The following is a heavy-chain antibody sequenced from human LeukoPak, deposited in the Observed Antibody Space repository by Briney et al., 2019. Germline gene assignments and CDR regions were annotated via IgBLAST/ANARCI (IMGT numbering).Heavy chain of an antibody. CDR1: GYTFTSYD. J-gene: IGHJ4*02. V-gene: IGHV1-8*01. CDR3: ANFQRAHPWFDY. Sequence: ASVKVSCKASGYTFTSYDINWVRQAPGQGLEWMGWMNPNSGNTSYAQKLQGRVTMTRNTSISTAYMELSSLRSEATAVYYCANFQRAHPWFDYWGQGTLVTVSS. CDR2: MNPNSGNT.